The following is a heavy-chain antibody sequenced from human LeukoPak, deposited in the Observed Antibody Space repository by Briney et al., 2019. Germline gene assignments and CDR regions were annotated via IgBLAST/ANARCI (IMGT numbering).Heavy chain of an antibody. Sequence: ASVKVSCKASGGTFSSYAISWVRQAPGQGLEGMGGIIPIFGTANYAQNFQGRVTITTDESTSTAYMELSSLRSEDTAVYYCARSYYDSSGFSPWGQGTLVTVSS. CDR1: GGTFSSYA. CDR2: IIPIFGTA. CDR3: ARSYYDSSGFSP. D-gene: IGHD3-22*01. V-gene: IGHV1-69*05. J-gene: IGHJ5*02.